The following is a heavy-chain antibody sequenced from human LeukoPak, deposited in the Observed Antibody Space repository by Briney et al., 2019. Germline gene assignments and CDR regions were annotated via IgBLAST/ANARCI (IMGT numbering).Heavy chain of an antibody. CDR2: ISYDGSNK. CDR3: AKEGGDGYNYVDY. J-gene: IGHJ4*02. V-gene: IGHV3-30*18. D-gene: IGHD5-24*01. Sequence: GGSLRLSCAASGFTFSSYGMHWVRQAPGRGLEWVAVISYDGSNKYYADSVKGRFTISRDNSKNTLYLQMNSLRAEDTALYYCAKEGGDGYNYVDYWGQGTLVTVSS. CDR1: GFTFSSYG.